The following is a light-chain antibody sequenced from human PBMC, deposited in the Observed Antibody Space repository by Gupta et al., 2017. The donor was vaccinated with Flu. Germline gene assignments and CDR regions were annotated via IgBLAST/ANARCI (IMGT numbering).Light chain of an antibody. V-gene: IGKV2-30*01. J-gene: IGKJ1*01. CDR1: ERLVYIDGNTY. Sequence: DVVMTQSPLSLNVTRGQSASISCTSSERLVYIDGNTYLHWFQQRPGHTPRRLIHKVSNRDSGVPDRFSGSGSGTDFTLKISRVEAGDVGVYYCMHDVKWPWTFGQGTKVEI. CDR3: MHDVKWPWT. CDR2: KVS.